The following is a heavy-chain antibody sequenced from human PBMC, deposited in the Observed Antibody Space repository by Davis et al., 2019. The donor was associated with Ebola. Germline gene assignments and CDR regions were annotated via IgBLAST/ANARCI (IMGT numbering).Heavy chain of an antibody. CDR3: AKDRRRDTMIAVVITWIDY. Sequence: GESLKISCAASGFTFSNYAMNWVRQAPGKGLEWVSTISGSGDSTYYADSVKGRFTISRDDSKNTLYLQMTSLRAEDTALYYCAKDRRRDTMIAVVITWIDYWGQGTLVTVSS. V-gene: IGHV3-23*01. CDR1: GFTFSNYA. J-gene: IGHJ4*02. CDR2: ISGSGDST. D-gene: IGHD3-22*01.